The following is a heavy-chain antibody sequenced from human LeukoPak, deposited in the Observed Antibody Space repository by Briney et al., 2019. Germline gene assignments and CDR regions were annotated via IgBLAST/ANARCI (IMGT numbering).Heavy chain of an antibody. CDR1: GGSISGSY. J-gene: IGHJ4*02. CDR3: ARGIESYGDYGY. Sequence: PSETLSLTCTVSGGSISGSYWSWIRQPPGKGLEWIAYMYDSGSTNYNPSLKSRVTISIDTSKNQFSLKLSSLTAADTAIYYCARGIESYGDYGYWGQGILVTVSS. CDR2: MYDSGST. D-gene: IGHD4-17*01. V-gene: IGHV4-59*01.